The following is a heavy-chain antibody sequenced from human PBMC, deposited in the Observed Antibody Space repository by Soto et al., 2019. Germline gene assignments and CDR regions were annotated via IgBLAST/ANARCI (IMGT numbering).Heavy chain of an antibody. J-gene: IGHJ4*02. CDR3: ARGLRRYYDSSGYQGGVLDY. Sequence: QVQLQQWGAGLLKPSETLSLTCAVYGGSFSGYYWSWIRQPPGKGLEWIGEINHSGSTNYNPSLKSRVTISVDTSKNQFSLKLSSVTAADTAVYYCARGLRRYYDSSGYQGGVLDYWGQGTLVTVSS. CDR2: INHSGST. V-gene: IGHV4-34*01. CDR1: GGSFSGYY. D-gene: IGHD3-22*01.